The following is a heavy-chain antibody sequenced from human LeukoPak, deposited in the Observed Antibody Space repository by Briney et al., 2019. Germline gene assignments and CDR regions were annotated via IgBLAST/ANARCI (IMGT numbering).Heavy chain of an antibody. CDR3: AKSSGWNYYYYMDV. CDR1: GFTFSNYG. CDR2: ICSSSTYI. J-gene: IGHJ6*03. D-gene: IGHD6-19*01. Sequence: GGSLRLSCAASGFTFSNYGMNWVRQAPGKGLEWVSSICSSSTYIYYADSVKGRFTISRDNAKNSLYLQMNSLRAEDTAVYYCAKSSGWNYYYYMDVWGKGTTVIASS. V-gene: IGHV3-21*01.